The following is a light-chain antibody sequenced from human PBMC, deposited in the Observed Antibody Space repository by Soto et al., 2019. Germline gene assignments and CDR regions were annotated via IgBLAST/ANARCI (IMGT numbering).Light chain of an antibody. CDR3: QQYGSSLTWT. CDR2: GAS. J-gene: IGKJ1*01. V-gene: IGKV3-20*01. CDR1: QSVSSSY. Sequence: EIVLTQSPSTLSLSPVAIATLSCRASQSVSSSYLAWYQQKPGQAPRLLIYGASSRATGIPDRFSGSGSGTDFTLTISRLEPEDFAVYYCQQYGSSLTWTFGQGTKVDI.